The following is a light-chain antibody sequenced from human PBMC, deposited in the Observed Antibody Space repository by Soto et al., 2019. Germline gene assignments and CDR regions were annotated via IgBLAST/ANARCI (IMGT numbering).Light chain of an antibody. CDR2: SAS. V-gene: IGKV1-27*01. CDR3: QKYDRAPLT. J-gene: IGKJ3*01. CDR1: QDISNW. Sequence: DIRVTQSPSSLSASVGDRITITCRASQDISNWLAWYQQRPGKVPRLLIYSASTLQSGVPSRFSGSGSGTDFTLTISSLQPEDVATYYCQKYDRAPLTFGTGTIVDI.